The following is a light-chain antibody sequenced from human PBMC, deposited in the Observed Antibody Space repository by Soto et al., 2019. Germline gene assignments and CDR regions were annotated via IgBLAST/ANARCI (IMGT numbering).Light chain of an antibody. J-gene: IGLJ1*01. CDR1: RSDVGSYNR. Sequence: QSALTPPPSVSGSPGQSVTISCTGTRSDVGSYNRVSWYQQPPGTAPKLMIYEVSNRPSGVPDRFSGSKSGNTASLTISGLQAEDEADYYCSLYTSSSTYVFGTGTKLTVL. CDR3: SLYTSSSTYV. CDR2: EVS. V-gene: IGLV2-18*01.